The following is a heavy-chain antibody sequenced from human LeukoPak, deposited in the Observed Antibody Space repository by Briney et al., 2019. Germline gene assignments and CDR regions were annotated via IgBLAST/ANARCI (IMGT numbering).Heavy chain of an antibody. CDR3: AREGDSRWGELSP. V-gene: IGHV3-33*01. CDR2: IWFDGSEQ. CDR1: GFTFSTYA. Sequence: GGSLRLSCAASGFTFSTYAIHWVRQAPGKGLEWVAVIWFDGSEQYYADSVKGRFIVSRDNSKSTSNLQLNSLRAEDTAVYYCAREGDSRWGELSPWGQGTLVTVSS. J-gene: IGHJ1*01. D-gene: IGHD3-16*02.